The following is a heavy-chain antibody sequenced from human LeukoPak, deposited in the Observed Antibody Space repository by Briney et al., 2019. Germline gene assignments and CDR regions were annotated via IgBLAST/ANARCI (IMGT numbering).Heavy chain of an antibody. V-gene: IGHV3-33*08. D-gene: IGHD3-3*01. J-gene: IGHJ3*02. CDR1: GFAFSDYY. CDR2: IWYDGGNK. CDR3: ARDGSGSSFDI. Sequence: GGSLRLSCAASGFAFSDYYMNWIRQAPGKGLEWVAVIWYDGGNKYYEDSVKGRFTISRDNSKNTLYLQMNSLRAEDTAVYYCARDGSGSSFDIWGQGTMVTVSS.